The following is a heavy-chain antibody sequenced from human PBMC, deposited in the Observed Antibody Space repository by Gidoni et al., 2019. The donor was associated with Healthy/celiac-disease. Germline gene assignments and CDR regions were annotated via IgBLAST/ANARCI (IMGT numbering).Heavy chain of an antibody. CDR2: INAGNGNT. CDR1: GYTFTSYA. Sequence: QVQLVQTGAEVKKPGASVKVSCKAPGYTFTSYAMHWVRQAPGQRLEWMGWINAGNGNTKYSQKFHGRVTITRDTSASTAYMELSSLRSEDTAVYYCARGDGRFSTIPLDYWGQGTLVTVSS. V-gene: IGHV1-3*01. D-gene: IGHD3-9*01. J-gene: IGHJ4*02. CDR3: ARGDGRFSTIPLDY.